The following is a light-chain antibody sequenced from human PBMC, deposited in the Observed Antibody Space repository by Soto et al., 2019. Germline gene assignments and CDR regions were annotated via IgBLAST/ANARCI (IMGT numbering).Light chain of an antibody. J-gene: IGLJ3*02. CDR2: DVS. V-gene: IGLV2-11*01. CDR3: CSYAGSYTWV. CDR1: SSDVGGYNY. Sequence: QSALTQPRSVSGSPGQSVTIACTGTSSDVGGYNYVSWYQQHPGKVPKLMIHDVSKRPSGVPDRFSGSKPGNTASLTISGLQAEDEADYHCCSYAGSYTWVFGGGTKLTVL.